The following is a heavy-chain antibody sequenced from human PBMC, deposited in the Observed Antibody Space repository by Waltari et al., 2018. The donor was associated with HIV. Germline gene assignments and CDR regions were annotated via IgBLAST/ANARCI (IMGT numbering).Heavy chain of an antibody. V-gene: IGHV3-9*01. CDR1: GFKFDDYA. CDR3: AKVGMTTLTSYAVDI. J-gene: IGHJ3*02. CDR2: SSRASGTI. Sequence: EVQLVESGGGLVQPGGSLRLSCAASGFKFDDYALYGVRQAPGEGREGVSGSSRASGTIGYADSVKGRFTISRDNANNFLSLQMNNLRAEDTALYYCAKVGMTTLTSYAVDIWGQGTMVTVSS. D-gene: IGHD3-9*01.